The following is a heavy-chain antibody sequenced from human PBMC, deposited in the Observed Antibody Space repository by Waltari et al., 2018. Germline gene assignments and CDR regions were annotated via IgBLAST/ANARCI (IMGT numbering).Heavy chain of an antibody. V-gene: IGHV4-59*01. J-gene: IGHJ5*02. Sequence: QVQLQESGPGLVKPSETLSLTCTVSGGSISSYYWSWIRQPPGKGLECIGYIYYSGSTNYNPSLKSRVTISVDTSKNQFSLKLSSVTAADTAVYYCARDLGGYGWFDPWGQGTLVTVSS. D-gene: IGHD5-12*01. CDR2: IYYSGST. CDR3: ARDLGGYGWFDP. CDR1: GGSISSYY.